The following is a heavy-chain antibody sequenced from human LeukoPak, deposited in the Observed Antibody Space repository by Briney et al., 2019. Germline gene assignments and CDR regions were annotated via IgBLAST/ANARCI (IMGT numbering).Heavy chain of an antibody. Sequence: GGSLRLSCAASGFTFSTYWMSWVRQAPGKGLEWVANIKQDGSEKYYVDSVKGRFTISRDNTKDSLYLQMNSLRAEDTAVYYCARRLLWFGELFDYWGQGTLVTVSS. V-gene: IGHV3-7*01. J-gene: IGHJ4*02. CDR2: IKQDGSEK. CDR3: ARRLLWFGELFDY. CDR1: GFTFSTYW. D-gene: IGHD3-10*01.